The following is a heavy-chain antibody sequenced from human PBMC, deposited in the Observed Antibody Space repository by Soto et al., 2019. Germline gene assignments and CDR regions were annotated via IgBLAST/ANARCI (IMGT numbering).Heavy chain of an antibody. J-gene: IGHJ4*02. D-gene: IGHD6-19*01. CDR2: INPNTGGT. Sequence: RASVKVSCKASGYTFTDYYIHWVRQAPGQGLEWMGWINPNTGGTSYAQDFQGWVTMTTDTSISTAFMELSRLRFDDTAMYYCARDRDSSGWYLGYWGQGALVTVSS. CDR1: GYTFTDYY. CDR3: ARDRDSSGWYLGY. V-gene: IGHV1-2*04.